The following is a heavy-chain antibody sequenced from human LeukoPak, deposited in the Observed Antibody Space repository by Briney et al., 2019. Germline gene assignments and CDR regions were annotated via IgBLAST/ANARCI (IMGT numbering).Heavy chain of an antibody. CDR1: GGTLSSYA. D-gene: IGHD3-22*01. Sequence: SVKVSCKASGGTLSSYAISWVRQAPGQGLEWMGGIIPIFGTANYAQKFQGRVTITADESTSTAYMELSSLRSEDTAVYYCARRGYYDSSGYYCLDYWGQGTLVTVSS. V-gene: IGHV1-69*01. CDR3: ARRGYYDSSGYYCLDY. CDR2: IIPIFGTA. J-gene: IGHJ4*02.